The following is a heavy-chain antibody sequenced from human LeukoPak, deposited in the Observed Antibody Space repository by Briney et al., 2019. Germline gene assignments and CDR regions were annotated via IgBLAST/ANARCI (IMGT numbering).Heavy chain of an antibody. J-gene: IGHJ3*02. CDR3: AREVRGAFDI. CDR1: GFPFSSHG. D-gene: IGHD3-10*01. V-gene: IGHV3-23*01. Sequence: GGSLRLSCAGSGFPFSSHGMNWVRQAPGKGLEWVSGISPGGPTYYADSVKGRFTISRDNSKNTLYLQMNSLRAEDTAVYYCAREVRGAFDIWGQGTMVTVSS. CDR2: ISPGGPT.